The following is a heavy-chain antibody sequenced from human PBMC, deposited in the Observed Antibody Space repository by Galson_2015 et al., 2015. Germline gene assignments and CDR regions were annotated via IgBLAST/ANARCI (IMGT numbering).Heavy chain of an antibody. CDR3: ANTRRPYCNGVGVLHFDH. CDR2: ISVSGGTT. Sequence: SLRLSCAVSGFSFSMYAMSWVRQAPGKGLEWVSVISVSGGTTYYADSVKGRFTVSRDGSLYLQMNSLTVDDSGGYYCANTRRPYCNGVGVLHFDHLGQGTLVTVSS. V-gene: IGHV3-23*01. J-gene: IGHJ4*02. D-gene: IGHD2-8*01. CDR1: GFSFSMYA.